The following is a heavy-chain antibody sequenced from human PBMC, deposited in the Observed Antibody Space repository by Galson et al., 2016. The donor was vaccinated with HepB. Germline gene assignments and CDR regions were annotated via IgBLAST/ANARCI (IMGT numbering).Heavy chain of an antibody. V-gene: IGHV3-33*01. CDR2: IWNDGSER. CDR1: GFTFRSYG. J-gene: IGHJ5*02. D-gene: IGHD2-2*01. CDR3: ARASWSEKSWFDP. Sequence: SLRLSCAVSGFTFRSYGMQWVRQAPGKGLEWVAVIWNDGSERHYGDSVKGRFTISRENAENSVYLQMNSLRAEDTAVYFCARASWSEKSWFDPWGQGTLVTVSS.